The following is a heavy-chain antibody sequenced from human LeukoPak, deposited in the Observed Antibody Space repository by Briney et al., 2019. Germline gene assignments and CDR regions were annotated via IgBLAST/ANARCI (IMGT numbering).Heavy chain of an antibody. CDR3: TTLLRGFDY. CDR2: LRNEANSYAT. Sequence: GGSLRLSCAASGFTFSGAAMHWVRPAPGEGLGWVGRLRNEANSYATAYAASVKDRFTISRDDSKNTAYRQINSLKTEDTAVYYCTTLLRGFDYWGQRTLVTVSS. V-gene: IGHV3-73*01. J-gene: IGHJ4*02. D-gene: IGHD1-26*01. CDR1: GFTFSGAA.